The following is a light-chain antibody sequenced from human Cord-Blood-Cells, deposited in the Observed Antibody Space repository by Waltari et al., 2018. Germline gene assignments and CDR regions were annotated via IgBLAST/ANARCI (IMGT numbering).Light chain of an antibody. Sequence: SYELTQPPSVSASLGQMARITCSGEALPKKYAYWYQQKPGQFPGLVKYKDSERPSGIPERFSGSSSGTIVTLTISGVQAEDEADYYCLSADSSGTYVVFGGGTKLTVL. CDR2: KDS. CDR1: ALPKKY. V-gene: IGLV3-16*01. CDR3: LSADSSGTYVV. J-gene: IGLJ2*01.